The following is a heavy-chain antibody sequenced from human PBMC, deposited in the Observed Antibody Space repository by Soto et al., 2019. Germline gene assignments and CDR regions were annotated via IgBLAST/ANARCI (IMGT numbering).Heavy chain of an antibody. CDR2: IYWDDDK. CDR3: AHRPGGSSSYYFDY. D-gene: IGHD6-6*01. CDR1: GFSLSTSGVS. V-gene: IGHV2-5*02. Sequence: GSGPTLVNATQTLTLSCPFSGFSLSTSGVSVGWIRQPPGKALEWLALIYWDDDKRYSPSLKSRLTITKDTSKNQVVLTMTNMDPVDTATYYCAHRPGGSSSYYFDYWGQGTLVTVSS. J-gene: IGHJ4*02.